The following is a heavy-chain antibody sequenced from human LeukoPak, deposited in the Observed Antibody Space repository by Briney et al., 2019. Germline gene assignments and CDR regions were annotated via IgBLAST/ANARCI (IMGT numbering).Heavy chain of an antibody. CDR3: ARGARGYSYGRQYYYYYGMDV. J-gene: IGHJ6*02. CDR1: GFTVSSNY. Sequence: GGSLRLSCAASGFTVSSNYMSWVRQAPGKRLEWVSVIYSGGSTYYADSVKGRFTISRDNSKNTLYLQMNSLRAEDTAVYYCARGARGYSYGRQYYYYYGMDVWGQGTTVTVSS. V-gene: IGHV3-66*01. D-gene: IGHD5-18*01. CDR2: IYSGGST.